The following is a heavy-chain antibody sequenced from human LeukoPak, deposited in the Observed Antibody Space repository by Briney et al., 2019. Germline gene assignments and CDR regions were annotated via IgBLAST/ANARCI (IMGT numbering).Heavy chain of an antibody. CDR3: ARAALYCTGGSCYFYAFDI. Sequence: ASVKVSCKASGYTFTNYYMHWVRQALGQGLEWMGWINPNSGGTNYAQQFQGRVTMTRDTSISTAYMELSRLRSDDTAVYSCARAALYCTGGSCYFYAFDIWGQGTMVTVSS. CDR1: GYTFTNYY. V-gene: IGHV1-2*02. D-gene: IGHD2-15*01. CDR2: INPNSGGT. J-gene: IGHJ3*02.